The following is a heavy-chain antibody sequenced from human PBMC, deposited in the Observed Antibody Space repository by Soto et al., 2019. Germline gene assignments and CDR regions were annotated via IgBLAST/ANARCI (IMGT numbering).Heavy chain of an antibody. CDR2: IYYRGRT. D-gene: IGHD1-26*01. CDR1: GDSISSRSYY. V-gene: IGHV4-39*01. J-gene: IGHJ1*01. CDR3: ARQRNSVGTQPSCEV. Sequence: SETLSLTCTVTGDSISSRSYYWGWIRQPPGKGLEWIGCIYYRGRTYNNPSLRSRVSMSIDTSKDQFSLKLKSVTAADTALYFCARQRNSVGTQPSCEVWVPGSLVTDSS.